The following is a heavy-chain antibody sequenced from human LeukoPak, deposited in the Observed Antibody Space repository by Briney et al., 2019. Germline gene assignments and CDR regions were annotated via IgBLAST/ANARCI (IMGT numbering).Heavy chain of an antibody. CDR3: ARVGAGSSGWLNQFDS. D-gene: IGHD6-19*01. CDR1: GFAFSTYS. J-gene: IGHJ4*02. CDR2: ISSSSYI. Sequence: GGSLRLSCAASGFAFSTYSMIWVRQAPGKGLEWVSSISSSSYILYADSVEGRFTISRDNAKNSLYLQMNSLRAEDTAVYCCARVGAGSSGWLNQFDSWGQGTLVTVSS. V-gene: IGHV3-21*01.